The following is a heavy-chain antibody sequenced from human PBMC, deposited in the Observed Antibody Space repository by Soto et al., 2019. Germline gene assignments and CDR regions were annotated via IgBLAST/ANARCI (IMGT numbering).Heavy chain of an antibody. CDR3: AKNQQRELPRVIDF. D-gene: IGHD1-7*01. V-gene: IGHV3-23*01. J-gene: IGHJ4*02. Sequence: GGSLRLSCATSGLTFSNYAMSWVRQAPGGGLEWVSSMSGSSSTTYYADSVRGRFTISRDRSKNTLYLQMSSLRAEDTALYYCAKNQQRELPRVIDFWGQGTLVTVYS. CDR1: GLTFSNYA. CDR2: MSGSSSTT.